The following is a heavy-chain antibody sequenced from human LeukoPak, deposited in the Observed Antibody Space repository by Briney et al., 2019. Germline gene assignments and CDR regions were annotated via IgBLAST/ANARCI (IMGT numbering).Heavy chain of an antibody. Sequence: GGSLRLSCAASGFTFSSYAMHWVRQAPGKGLEWVAVISYDGSNKYYADSVKGRFTISGDNSKNTLYLQMNSLRAEDTAVYYCARDYYDSSGYLTPLGYWGQGTLVTVSS. CDR1: GFTFSSYA. D-gene: IGHD3-22*01. V-gene: IGHV3-30-3*01. J-gene: IGHJ4*02. CDR2: ISYDGSNK. CDR3: ARDYYDSSGYLTPLGY.